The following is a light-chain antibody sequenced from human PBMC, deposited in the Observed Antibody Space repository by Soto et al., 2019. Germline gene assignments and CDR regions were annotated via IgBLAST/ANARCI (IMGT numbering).Light chain of an antibody. Sequence: EIVMTQSPATLSVSPGERATLSCRASQSISSNLAWYQQKPGQAPRLLISGASTRATGIPARFSGSGSGTDFTLTISSLQSEDFAVYYCQQFHDCPMTFGHGTKVDIK. V-gene: IGKV3-15*01. CDR3: QQFHDCPMT. CDR2: GAS. CDR1: QSISSN. J-gene: IGKJ3*01.